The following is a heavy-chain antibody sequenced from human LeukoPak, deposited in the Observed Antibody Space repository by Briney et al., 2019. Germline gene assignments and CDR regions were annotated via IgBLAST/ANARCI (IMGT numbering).Heavy chain of an antibody. D-gene: IGHD4-17*01. Sequence: GGSLRLSRAASGFTFSSYSMNWVRQAPGKGLEWVANIKQDGSEKYYVDSMKGRFTISRDNAKNSLYLQMNSLRAEDTAVYYCARGSYGDYVRFDYWGQGTLVTVSS. CDR3: ARGSYGDYVRFDY. V-gene: IGHV3-7*01. J-gene: IGHJ4*02. CDR2: IKQDGSEK. CDR1: GFTFSSYS.